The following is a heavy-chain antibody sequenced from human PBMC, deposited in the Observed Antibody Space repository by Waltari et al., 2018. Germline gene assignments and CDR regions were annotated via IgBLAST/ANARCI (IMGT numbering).Heavy chain of an antibody. CDR3: ASRYCGGDCYGGDAFDI. Sequence: QVQLVQSGAEVKKPGSSVQVSCKASGGTFSSYAISWVRTAPGQGLEWMGGIIPIFGTANYAQKFQGRVTITADESTSTAYMELSSLRSEDTAVYYCASRYCGGDCYGGDAFDIWGQGTMVTVSS. D-gene: IGHD2-21*02. V-gene: IGHV1-69*01. J-gene: IGHJ3*02. CDR1: GGTFSSYA. CDR2: IIPIFGTA.